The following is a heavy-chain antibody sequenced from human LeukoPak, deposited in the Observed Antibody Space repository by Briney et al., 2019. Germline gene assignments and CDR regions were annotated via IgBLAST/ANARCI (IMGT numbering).Heavy chain of an antibody. CDR1: GFTFSSYS. CDR3: ARDSYDFWSGYNVDY. J-gene: IGHJ4*02. CDR2: ISSTSSTV. D-gene: IGHD3-3*01. V-gene: IGHV3-48*01. Sequence: PGGSLRLSCAASGFTFSSYSMDWVRQAPGKGLEWVSYISSTSSTVYYADSVKGRFTISRDNAQNSLYLQMNSLGAEDTAVYYCARDSYDFWSGYNVDYWGQGTLVTVSS.